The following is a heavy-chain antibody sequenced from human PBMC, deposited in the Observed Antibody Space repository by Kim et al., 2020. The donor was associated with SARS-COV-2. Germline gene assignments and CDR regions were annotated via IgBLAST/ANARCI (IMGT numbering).Heavy chain of an antibody. Sequence: VEGRFTISRDNSKNTLYVQMNNLRAEDTAVYYCVKEAAFTTVVVDYYFDFWGQGTLVTVSS. CDR3: VKEAAFTTVVVDYYFDF. D-gene: IGHD2-15*01. J-gene: IGHJ4*02. V-gene: IGHV3-30*02.